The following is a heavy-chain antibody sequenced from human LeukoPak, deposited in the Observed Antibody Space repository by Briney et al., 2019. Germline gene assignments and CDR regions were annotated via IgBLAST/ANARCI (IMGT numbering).Heavy chain of an antibody. D-gene: IGHD1-26*01. J-gene: IGHJ4*02. Sequence: SQTLSLTCTVSGDSISSGDYYWSWIRQPAGKGLEWIGRIYSSGSTNYNPSLKSRVTVSVDTSKNQFSLKLSSVTAADTAVYYCASEKPTDRGAGHWGQGTLVTVSS. CDR1: GDSISSGDYY. V-gene: IGHV4-61*02. CDR3: ASEKPTDRGAGH. CDR2: IYSSGST.